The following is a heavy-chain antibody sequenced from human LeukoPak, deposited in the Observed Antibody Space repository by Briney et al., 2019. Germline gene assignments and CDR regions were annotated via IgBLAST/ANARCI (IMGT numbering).Heavy chain of an antibody. J-gene: IGHJ4*02. Sequence: SETLSLTCTVSGGSISSSSYYWGWIRQPPGKGLEWIGSIYYSGITYYNPSLKIRVTISVDTSKNQFSLKLSSVTAADTAVYYCAGGYSYGYDYWGKGTLVTVSS. V-gene: IGHV4-39*07. CDR2: IYYSGIT. CDR3: AGGYSYGYDY. CDR1: GGSISSSSYY. D-gene: IGHD5-18*01.